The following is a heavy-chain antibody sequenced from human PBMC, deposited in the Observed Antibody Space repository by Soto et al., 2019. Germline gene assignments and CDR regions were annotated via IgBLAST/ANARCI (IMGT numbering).Heavy chain of an antibody. CDR3: ARDGSGDSHGMDV. J-gene: IGHJ6*02. D-gene: IGHD4-17*01. Sequence: QVQLVESGGGVVQPGKSLRLSCAASGFTFSSYGMHWVRQAPGKGLEWVAVIWYDGSNKYHGYSVKGRFTISRDNSKNTLYLHMNSLRDEDTAVYFCARDGSGDSHGMDVWGQGTTVTVSS. CDR1: GFTFSSYG. V-gene: IGHV3-33*01. CDR2: IWYDGSNK.